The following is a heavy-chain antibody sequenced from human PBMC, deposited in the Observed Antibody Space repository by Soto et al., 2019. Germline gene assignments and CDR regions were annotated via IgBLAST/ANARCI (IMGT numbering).Heavy chain of an antibody. CDR3: ARTRGIAVAGRERNWFDP. CDR1: GFTFSSYA. Sequence: GGSLRLSCAASGFTFSSYAMHWVRQAPGKGLEWVAVISYDGSNKYYADSVKGRFTISRDNSKNTLYLQMNSLRAEDTAVYYCARTRGIAVAGRERNWFDPWGQGTLVTVSS. J-gene: IGHJ5*02. V-gene: IGHV3-30-3*01. CDR2: ISYDGSNK. D-gene: IGHD6-19*01.